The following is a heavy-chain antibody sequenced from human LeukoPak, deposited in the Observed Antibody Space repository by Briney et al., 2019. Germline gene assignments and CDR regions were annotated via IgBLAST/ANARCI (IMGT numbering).Heavy chain of an antibody. CDR1: GGSISSGDYY. Sequence: PSQTLSLTCTVSGGSISSGDYYWTWIRQPPGKGLEWIGYIHYSGSTNYNPSLKSRVTISVDTSKNQFSLKLSSVTAADTAVYYCAGRTVTESNGYFQQWGQGTLVTVSS. CDR3: AGRTVTESNGYFQQ. J-gene: IGHJ1*01. V-gene: IGHV4-61*08. D-gene: IGHD4-17*01. CDR2: IHYSGST.